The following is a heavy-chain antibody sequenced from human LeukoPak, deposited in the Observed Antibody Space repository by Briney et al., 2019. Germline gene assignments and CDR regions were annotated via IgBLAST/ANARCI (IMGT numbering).Heavy chain of an antibody. CDR3: ARDRLTSYYDSSFRTRRFLNWFDP. CDR2: IYTSGST. V-gene: IGHV4-39*07. D-gene: IGHD3-22*01. J-gene: IGHJ5*02. CDR1: GGSISGSSYY. Sequence: SETLSLTCTVPGGSISGSSYYWGWIRQPPGKGLEWIGRIYTSGSTNYNPSLKSRVTMSVDTSKNQFSLKLSSVTAADTAVYYCARDRLTSYYDSSFRTRRFLNWFDPWGQGTLVTVSS.